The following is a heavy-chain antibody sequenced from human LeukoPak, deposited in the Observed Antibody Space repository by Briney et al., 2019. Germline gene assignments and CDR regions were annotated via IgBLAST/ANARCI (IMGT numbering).Heavy chain of an antibody. CDR1: GFTFSSYA. D-gene: IGHD3-22*01. CDR2: ISYDGSNK. J-gene: IGHJ4*02. Sequence: PGRSLRLSCAASGFTFSSYAVHWVRQAPGKGLEWVALISYDGSNKNYADSVTGRFTISRDNSKNTLYLQMNSLRAKDTAVYYCAKDRVYYDSSGAFDYWGQGTLVTVSS. CDR3: AKDRVYYDSSGAFDY. V-gene: IGHV3-30-3*01.